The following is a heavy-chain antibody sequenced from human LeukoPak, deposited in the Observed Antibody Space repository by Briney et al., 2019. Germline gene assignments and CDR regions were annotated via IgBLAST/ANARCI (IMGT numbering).Heavy chain of an antibody. J-gene: IGHJ4*02. D-gene: IGHD5-18*01. Sequence: SVKVSCKASGGTFSSYAISWVRQAPGQGLEWMGRIIPILGIANYAQKFQGRVTITADKSTSTAYMELSSLRSEDAAVYYCARMVDTAMVTLGYWGQGTLVTVSS. V-gene: IGHV1-69*04. CDR1: GGTFSSYA. CDR3: ARMVDTAMVTLGY. CDR2: IIPILGIA.